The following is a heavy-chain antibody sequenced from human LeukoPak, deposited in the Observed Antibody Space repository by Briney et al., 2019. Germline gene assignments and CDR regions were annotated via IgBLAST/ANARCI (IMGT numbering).Heavy chain of an antibody. D-gene: IGHD3-22*01. J-gene: IGHJ4*02. CDR3: ARDRTSGYSGSFDY. Sequence: PGGSLRLSCAVSGFTFSSYSMTWVRQVPGKGLEWLPYISSSGSTIYYADSVKGRFTISRDNAKNSLYLQMTSLGAEDTAMYYCARDRTSGYSGSFDYCGQGTQVTVSS. CDR1: GFTFSSYS. CDR2: ISSSGSTI. V-gene: IGHV3-48*01.